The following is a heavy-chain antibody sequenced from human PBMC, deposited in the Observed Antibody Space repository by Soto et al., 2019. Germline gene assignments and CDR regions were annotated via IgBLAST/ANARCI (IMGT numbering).Heavy chain of an antibody. CDR1: GCSLSSFD. V-gene: IGHV3-48*03. CDR3: ARFETIAVAGTRAFDI. Sequence: GGSLRLSCAASGCSLSSFDMNRVSQATGKGLEWNSYIGGSVSTIYYAGSVSGRFTSSRDNAKNSLYLQVNSLRAEDTAVYYCARFETIAVAGTRAFDIWGQGTMVTVSS. D-gene: IGHD6-19*01. J-gene: IGHJ3*02. CDR2: IGGSVSTI.